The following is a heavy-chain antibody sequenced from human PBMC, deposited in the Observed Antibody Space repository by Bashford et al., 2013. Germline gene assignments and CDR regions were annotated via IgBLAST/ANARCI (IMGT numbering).Heavy chain of an antibody. CDR3: AILIAAAGTFDY. J-gene: IGHJ4*02. D-gene: IGHD6-13*01. CDR1: GFTFSSYG. V-gene: IGHV3-30*03. CDR2: ISYDGSNK. Sequence: GSLRLSCAASGFTFSSYGMHWVRQAPGKGLEWVAVISYDGSNKYYADSVKGRFTISRDNSKNTLYLQMNSLRAEDTAVYYCAILIAAAGTFDYVGPGNPGHRLL.